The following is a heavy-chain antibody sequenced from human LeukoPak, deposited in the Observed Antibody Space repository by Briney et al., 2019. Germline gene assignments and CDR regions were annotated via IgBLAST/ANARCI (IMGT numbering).Heavy chain of an antibody. CDR2: ISYDGSNQ. J-gene: IGHJ1*01. CDR3: AKAIYSGSYYGLYFQH. Sequence: GGSLRLSCAASGFTSSTYGMHWVRQAPGKGLEWVAIISYDGSNQYYADSVKGRFTISRDNSKNTLYLQMNSLRAEDTAVYYCAKAIYSGSYYGLYFQHWGQGTLVTVSS. D-gene: IGHD1-26*01. V-gene: IGHV3-30*18. CDR1: GFTSSTYG.